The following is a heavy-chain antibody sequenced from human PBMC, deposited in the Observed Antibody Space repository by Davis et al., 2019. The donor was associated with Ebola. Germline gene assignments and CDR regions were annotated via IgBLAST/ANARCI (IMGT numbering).Heavy chain of an antibody. CDR3: ARVDLGYCSSTSCYAQRAWWWFDP. V-gene: IGHV1-8*01. D-gene: IGHD2-2*01. J-gene: IGHJ5*02. Sequence: ASVKVSCKASGYTFTGYDIHWVRQANGQGLEWMGWMNPNSGNTGYSQKFQGRVTMTRDTSTSTVYMELSSLRSEDTAVYYCARVDLGYCSSTSCYAQRAWWWFDPWGQGTLVTVSS. CDR1: GYTFTGYD. CDR2: MNPNSGNT.